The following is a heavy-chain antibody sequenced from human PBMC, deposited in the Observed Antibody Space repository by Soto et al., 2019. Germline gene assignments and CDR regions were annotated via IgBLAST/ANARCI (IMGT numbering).Heavy chain of an antibody. D-gene: IGHD3-16*01. CDR1: GYTFTNYD. V-gene: IGHV1-8*01. CDR2: MNPDSGNT. J-gene: IGHJ5*02. Sequence: QVQLVQSGAEVKKPGASVKVSCKASGYTFTNYDIHWVRQATGQGLEWMGWMNPDSGNTGQSKQFQGRVTMTRDTSISTGYMEMSSLRFEDPAVYYWARGRFRRTWVDPWGQGTLVTVSS. CDR3: ARGRFRRTWVDP.